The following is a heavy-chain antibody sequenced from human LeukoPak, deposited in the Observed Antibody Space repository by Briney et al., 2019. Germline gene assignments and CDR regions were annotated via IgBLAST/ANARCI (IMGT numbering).Heavy chain of an antibody. CDR2: IYTSGST. V-gene: IGHV4-61*02. CDR1: GGSISSGNYY. J-gene: IGHJ4*02. CDR3: ARDPGSGQLLDY. D-gene: IGHD1-26*01. Sequence: SQTLSLTCTVSGGSISSGNYYWSWIRQPAGKGLEWIGRIYTSGSTNYNPSLKSRVTISVDTSKNQFSLKLSSVTAADTAVYYCARDPGSGQLLDYWGQGTLVTVSS.